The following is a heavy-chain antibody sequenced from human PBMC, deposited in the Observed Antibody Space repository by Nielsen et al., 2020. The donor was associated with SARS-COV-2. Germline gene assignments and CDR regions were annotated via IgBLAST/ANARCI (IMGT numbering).Heavy chain of an antibody. CDR3: ARGATMVRGVIDRNWFDP. Sequence: WIRQPPGKGLEWIGEINHSGSTNYNPSLKSRVTISVDTSKNQFSLKLSSVTAADTAVYYCARGATMVRGVIDRNWFDPWGQGTLVTVSS. D-gene: IGHD3-10*01. V-gene: IGHV4-34*01. J-gene: IGHJ5*02. CDR2: INHSGST.